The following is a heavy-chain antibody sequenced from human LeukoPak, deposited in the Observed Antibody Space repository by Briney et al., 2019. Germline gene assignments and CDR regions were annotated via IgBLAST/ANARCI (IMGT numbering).Heavy chain of an antibody. J-gene: IGHJ4*02. Sequence: SVKVSCKASGYTFTSYAISWVRQAPGQGLEWMGGIIPIFGTANYAQKFQGRVTITAYESTSTAYMELSSLRSEDTAVYYCARVGALEDYDSSGYFFDYWGQGTLVTVSS. CDR1: GYTFTSYA. V-gene: IGHV1-69*13. D-gene: IGHD3-22*01. CDR2: IIPIFGTA. CDR3: ARVGALEDYDSSGYFFDY.